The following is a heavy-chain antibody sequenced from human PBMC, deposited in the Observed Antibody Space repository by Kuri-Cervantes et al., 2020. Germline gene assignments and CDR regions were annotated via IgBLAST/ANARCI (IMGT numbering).Heavy chain of an antibody. J-gene: IGHJ4*02. Sequence: GGSLRLSCAASGFTFSSYAMSWVRQAPGKGLEWVSAISGSGGSTYYADSVKGRFTISRDNAKNSLSLQMDSLRAEDTALYYCAKDSHAARDSWGQGTLVTVSS. V-gene: IGHV3-23*01. CDR3: AKDSHAARDS. CDR2: ISGSGGST. D-gene: IGHD6-6*01. CDR1: GFTFSSYA.